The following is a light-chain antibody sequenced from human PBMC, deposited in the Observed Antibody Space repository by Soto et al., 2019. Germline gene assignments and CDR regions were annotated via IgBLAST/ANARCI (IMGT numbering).Light chain of an antibody. J-gene: IGKJ1*01. CDR1: QSVSSSY. CDR2: GAS. CDR3: QHYGTTPST. Sequence: EIVLTQSPGTLSLSPGERATLSCRASQSVSSSYLAWYQQKPGQAPRLLIYGASSRATGIPDRFSGSGSETDFTLTISRLEPEDFAVFYCQHYGTTPSTFGQRTKVEIK. V-gene: IGKV3-20*01.